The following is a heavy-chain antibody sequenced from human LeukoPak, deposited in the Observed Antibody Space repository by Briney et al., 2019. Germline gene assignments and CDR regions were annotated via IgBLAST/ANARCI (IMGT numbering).Heavy chain of an antibody. Sequence: ASVKVSCKASGYTFTGYYMHWLRQAPGQGLEWMGWINPNRGGTNYAQKFQGWVTMTRDTSISTAYMELSRLRSDDTAVYYCARETKGATTELDYWGQGTLVTVSS. V-gene: IGHV1-2*04. J-gene: IGHJ4*02. D-gene: IGHD4-17*01. CDR1: GYTFTGYY. CDR3: ARETKGATTELDY. CDR2: INPNRGGT.